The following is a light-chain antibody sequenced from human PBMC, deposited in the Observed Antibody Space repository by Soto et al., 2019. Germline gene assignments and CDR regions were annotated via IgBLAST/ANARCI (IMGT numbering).Light chain of an antibody. Sequence: EVVMTQSPLSLPVTLGQPASISCRSSQSLAYIDGNTYLSWYQQRPGQYPRRLIYKVTNRESGVPDRLRGSGSGAAFSLRISRVEAEDVGVYYCMQGTHWPPYTFGQGTKQEIK. J-gene: IGKJ2*01. CDR2: KVT. CDR3: MQGTHWPPYT. V-gene: IGKV2-30*01. CDR1: QSLAYIDGNTY.